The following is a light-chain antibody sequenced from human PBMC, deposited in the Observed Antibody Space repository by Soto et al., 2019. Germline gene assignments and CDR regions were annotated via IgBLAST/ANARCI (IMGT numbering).Light chain of an antibody. J-gene: IGKJ1*01. Sequence: DIQMTQSPSSLSASVGDRVTITCRASRSINSHLNWYQQKPGKAPNLLIYAASSLQSGVPSRFSGSGSGTDFTLTISSLQPEDFATYYCQQSYITPPTFGQGTKVEIK. CDR2: AAS. V-gene: IGKV1-39*01. CDR3: QQSYITPPT. CDR1: RSINSH.